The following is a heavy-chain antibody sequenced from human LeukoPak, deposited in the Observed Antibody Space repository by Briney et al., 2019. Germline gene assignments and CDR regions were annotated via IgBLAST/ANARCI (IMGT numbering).Heavy chain of an antibody. Sequence: GGSLRLSCAASGFAFSSNYMSWVRQAPGKGLEWVSVIYSGGSTYYADSVKGRFTISRDNSKNTLYLQMNSLRAEDTAVYYCARGYYYDSSGYYWGAFDIWGQGTMVTVSS. D-gene: IGHD3-22*01. V-gene: IGHV3-66*01. CDR2: IYSGGST. J-gene: IGHJ3*02. CDR3: ARGYYYDSSGYYWGAFDI. CDR1: GFAFSSNY.